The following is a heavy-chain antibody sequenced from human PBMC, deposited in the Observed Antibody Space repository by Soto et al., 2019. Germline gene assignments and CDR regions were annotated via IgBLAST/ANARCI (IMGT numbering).Heavy chain of an antibody. V-gene: IGHV1-8*01. Sequence: ASVKVSCKASGYTFTSYDINWVRQATGQGLEWMGWMNPNSGNTGHAQKFQGRVTMTRNTSISTAYMELSSLRSEDTAVYYCARGPDYYGSGSRREFWFDPWGQGTLVTVSS. D-gene: IGHD3-10*01. J-gene: IGHJ5*02. CDR1: GYTFTSYD. CDR2: MNPNSGNT. CDR3: ARGPDYYGSGSRREFWFDP.